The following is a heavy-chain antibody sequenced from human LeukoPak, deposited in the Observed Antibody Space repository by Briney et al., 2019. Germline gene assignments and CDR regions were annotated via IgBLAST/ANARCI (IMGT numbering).Heavy chain of an antibody. CDR2: ISYSGST. CDR3: ARGNAD. Sequence: KPSETLSLTCTVSGGSINSYYWSWIRQTPGKGLEWIGYISYSGSTNYNPSLKSRVTISLGTSKNLFFLKLNSVTAADTALYYCARGNADWGQGTLVTVSS. V-gene: IGHV4-59*01. J-gene: IGHJ4*02. CDR1: GGSINSYY.